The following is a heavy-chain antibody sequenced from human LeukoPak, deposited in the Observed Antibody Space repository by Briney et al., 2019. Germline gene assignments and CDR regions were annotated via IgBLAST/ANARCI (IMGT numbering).Heavy chain of an antibody. CDR2: IYYSGST. J-gene: IGHJ4*02. CDR3: ARDRALYKREYYFDY. V-gene: IGHV4-59*01. D-gene: IGHD1-1*01. Sequence: SETLSLTCTVFGDSISSYYWSWIRQPPGKGLEWIGYIYYSGSTNYNPSLKSRVTISVDTSKNQFSLKLSSVTAADTAVYYCARDRALYKREYYFDYWGQGTLVTVSS. CDR1: GDSISSYY.